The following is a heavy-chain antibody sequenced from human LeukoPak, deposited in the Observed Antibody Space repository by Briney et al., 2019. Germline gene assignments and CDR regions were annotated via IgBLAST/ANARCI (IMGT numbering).Heavy chain of an antibody. CDR2: FILIYGTA. V-gene: IGHV1-69*05. CDR3: ARDLSLSMVRGVMGDAFDI. Sequence: ASVKVSCKASGGTFSSYAISWLRQAPGQGLEWMGGFILIYGTANYAQKCQGRVTITTDESTSTAYMELSSLRSEDTAVYYCARDLSLSMVRGVMGDAFDIWGQGTMVTVSS. CDR1: GGTFSSYA. J-gene: IGHJ3*02. D-gene: IGHD3-10*01.